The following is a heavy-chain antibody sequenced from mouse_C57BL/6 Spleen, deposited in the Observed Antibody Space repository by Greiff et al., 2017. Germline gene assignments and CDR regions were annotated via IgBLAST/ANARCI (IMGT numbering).Heavy chain of an antibody. D-gene: IGHD1-1*01. J-gene: IGHJ2*01. V-gene: IGHV1-69*01. CDR3: ARSNTTVVGYYFDY. CDR2: IDPSDSYT. CDR1: GYTFTSYW. Sequence: VQLKQPGAELVMPGASVKLSCKASGYTFTSYWMHWVKQRPGQGLEWIGEIDPSDSYTNYNQKFKGKSTLTVDKSSSTAYMQLSSLTSEDSAVYYCARSNTTVVGYYFDYWGQGTTLTVSS.